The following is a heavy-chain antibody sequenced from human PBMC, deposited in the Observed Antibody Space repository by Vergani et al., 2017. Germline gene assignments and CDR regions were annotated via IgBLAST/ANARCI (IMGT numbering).Heavy chain of an antibody. CDR3: ARGMTTETTDLDGFDI. J-gene: IGHJ3*02. CDR1: SFSVSSHY. D-gene: IGHD4-17*01. V-gene: IGHV3-66*02. Sequence: EVQLVESGGGLVQPGGSLRLSCAASSFSVSSHYMTWVRKAPGTGLEWVSTINIGGRTSYADSVKGRLTLTRDDSKNTLHLQMNSLRPEDTAVYYCARGMTTETTDLDGFDIWGQGTMVSVSS. CDR2: INIGGRT.